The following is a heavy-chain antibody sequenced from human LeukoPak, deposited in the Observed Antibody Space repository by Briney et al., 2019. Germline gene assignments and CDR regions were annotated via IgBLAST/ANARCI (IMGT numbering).Heavy chain of an antibody. CDR1: GGSISSSSYY. V-gene: IGHV4-39*07. D-gene: IGHD4-23*01. CDR2: IHYSGST. CDR3: ARDFYGGNSEAIDY. Sequence: SETLSLTCTDPGGSISSSSYYWGWLRQPPGTGLECIGSIHYSGSTYYNPSLKSRVTISVDTSKNQFSLKLSSVTAADTAVYYCARDFYGGNSEAIDYWGQGTLVTVSS. J-gene: IGHJ4*02.